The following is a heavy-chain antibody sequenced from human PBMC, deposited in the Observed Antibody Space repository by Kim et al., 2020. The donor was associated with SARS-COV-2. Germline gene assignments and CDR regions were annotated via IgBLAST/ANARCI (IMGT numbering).Heavy chain of an antibody. Sequence: PTLKSRVTISVDTSKNQFSLKLSSVTAADTAVYYCARDRRDGYNNDAFDIWGQGTMVTVSS. V-gene: IGHV4-59*01. D-gene: IGHD4-4*01. J-gene: IGHJ3*02. CDR3: ARDRRDGYNNDAFDI.